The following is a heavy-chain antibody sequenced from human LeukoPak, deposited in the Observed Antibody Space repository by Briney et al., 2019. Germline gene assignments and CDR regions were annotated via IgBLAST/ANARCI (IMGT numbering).Heavy chain of an antibody. CDR3: ARDAYYYDSSGYWRAFDI. V-gene: IGHV4-59*01. Sequence: PSETLSLTCTVSGGSISSYYWSWIRQPPGKGLEWIGYIYYSGSTNYNPSLKSRVTISVDTSKNQFSLKLSSVTAADTAVYYCARDAYYYDSSGYWRAFDIWGQGTMVTVSS. CDR2: IYYSGST. J-gene: IGHJ3*02. CDR1: GGSISSYY. D-gene: IGHD3-22*01.